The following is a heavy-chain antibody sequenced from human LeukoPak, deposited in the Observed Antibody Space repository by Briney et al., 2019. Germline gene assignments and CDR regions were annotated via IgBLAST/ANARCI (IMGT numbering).Heavy chain of an antibody. CDR3: AKEAAAGSFDP. Sequence: GGSLRLSYAASGFTFDDYAMHWVRQAPGKGLEWVSGISWNSGSIGYADSVKGRFTISRDNAKNSLYLQMNSLRAEDMALYYCAKEAAAGSFDPWGQGTLVTVSS. CDR2: ISWNSGSI. V-gene: IGHV3-9*03. D-gene: IGHD6-13*01. J-gene: IGHJ5*02. CDR1: GFTFDDYA.